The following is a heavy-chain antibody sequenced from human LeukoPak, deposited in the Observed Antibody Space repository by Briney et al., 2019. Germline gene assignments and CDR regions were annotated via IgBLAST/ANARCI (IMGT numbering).Heavy chain of an antibody. CDR3: ARGYYGSGSYWFDP. V-gene: IGHV1-2*02. J-gene: IGHJ5*02. Sequence: ASVKVSCKASGYTFTGYYMHWVRQAPGQGLEWMGWINPNSGGTNYAQKFRGRVTMTRDTSISTAYMELSRLRSDDTAVYYCARGYYGSGSYWFDPWGQGTLVTVSS. CDR1: GYTFTGYY. D-gene: IGHD3-10*01. CDR2: INPNSGGT.